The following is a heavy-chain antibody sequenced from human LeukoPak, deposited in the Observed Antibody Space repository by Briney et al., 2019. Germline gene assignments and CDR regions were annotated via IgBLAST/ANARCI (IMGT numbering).Heavy chain of an antibody. CDR1: GFTFRSFG. J-gene: IGHJ4*02. CDR3: AKVKWTGLAKTFDY. CDR2: ISYDGSNK. V-gene: IGHV3-30*18. Sequence: GRSLRLSCAASGFTFRSFGMHWVRHTPGKGLEWVAVISYDGSNKYYADSVKGRFTISRDNSKDTLYLQMNSLRSEDTAVYYCAKVKWTGLAKTFDYWGQGTLVTVSS. D-gene: IGHD3/OR15-3a*01.